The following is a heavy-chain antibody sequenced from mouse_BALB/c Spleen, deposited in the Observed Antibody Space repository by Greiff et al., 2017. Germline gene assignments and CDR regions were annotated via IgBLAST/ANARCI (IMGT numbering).Heavy chain of an antibody. CDR2: IAPGSGST. D-gene: IGHD4-1*01. J-gene: IGHJ3*01. CDR1: GYTFTSYW. CDR3: ARSGGNWEGEN. Sequence: DLVKPGASVKLSCKASGYTFTSYWINWIKQRPGQGLEWIGRIAPGSGSTYYNEMFKGKATLTVDTSSSTAYIQLSSLSSEDSAVYFCARSGGNWEGENWGQGTLVTVSA. V-gene: IGHV1S41*01.